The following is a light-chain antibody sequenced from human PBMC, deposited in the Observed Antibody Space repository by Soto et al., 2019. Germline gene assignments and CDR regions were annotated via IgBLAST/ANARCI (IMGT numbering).Light chain of an antibody. CDR1: SSNIGSNT. CDR3: ATRDDSLNGWV. Sequence: QSVLTQPPSASGTPGQRVTISCSGGSSNIGSNTVNWYQQLPGTAPKLLIYTNNQRPSGVPDRFSGSKSGTSASLAISGVQSEDEADYYCATRDDSLNGWVFGTGTKVTVL. CDR2: TNN. V-gene: IGLV1-44*01. J-gene: IGLJ1*01.